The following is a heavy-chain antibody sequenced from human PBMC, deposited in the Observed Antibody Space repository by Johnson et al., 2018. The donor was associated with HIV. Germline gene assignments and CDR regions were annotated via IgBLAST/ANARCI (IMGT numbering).Heavy chain of an antibody. V-gene: IGHV3-23*04. CDR3: ARAGYSSGWYAGEFDI. CDR2: ISGSGGST. J-gene: IGHJ3*02. CDR1: GFSFSSYA. Sequence: EVQLVESGGGLVQPGVSLRLSCAASGFSFSSYAMSWVRQSPGKGLEWVSAISGSGGSTYYADSVKGRFTISRDNSKNTLYLQMNSLRGEDTAVYYCARAGYSSGWYAGEFDIWGQGTMVTVSS. D-gene: IGHD6-19*01.